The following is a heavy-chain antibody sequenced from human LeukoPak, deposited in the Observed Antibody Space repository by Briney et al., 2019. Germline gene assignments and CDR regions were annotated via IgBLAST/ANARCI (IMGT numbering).Heavy chain of an antibody. V-gene: IGHV3-23*01. Sequence: GGSLRLSCAASGFTFSNYAMSWVRQAPGKGLEWVSGIYGGNTYYADSVKGRFTISRDNPKNTLYLQMSSLRAEDTAVYYCAKGMYYYDSSGYYLFDYWGQGTLVTVSS. D-gene: IGHD3-22*01. CDR3: AKGMYYYDSSGYYLFDY. J-gene: IGHJ4*02. CDR1: GFTFSNYA. CDR2: IYGGNT.